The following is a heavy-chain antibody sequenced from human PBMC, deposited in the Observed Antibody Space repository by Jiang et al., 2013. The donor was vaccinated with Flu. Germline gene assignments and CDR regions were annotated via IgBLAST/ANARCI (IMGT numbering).Heavy chain of an antibody. J-gene: IGHJ5*02. Sequence: SGAEVRKPGASVKLSCKASGYTFSSHYIYWVRQAPGKGLEWMGIISPSGGGTNYAQKFQGRVTMTTDTSTSKVYMELSSLRSDDTAVYYCARAVFGEVINGPWFDPWGQGALVTVSS. CDR1: GYTFSSHY. V-gene: IGHV1-46*01. CDR2: ISPSGGGT. CDR3: ARAVFGEVINGPWFDP. D-gene: IGHD3-3*01.